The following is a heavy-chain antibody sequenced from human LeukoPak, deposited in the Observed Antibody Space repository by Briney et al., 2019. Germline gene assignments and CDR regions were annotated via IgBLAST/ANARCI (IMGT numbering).Heavy chain of an antibody. Sequence: PSETLSLICAVYGGSFSGYYWSWIRQPPGKGLEWIGEINHSGSTNYNPSLKSRVTISVDTSKNQFSLKLSSVTAADTAVYYCARGRVGATTSPYFDYWGQGTLVTVSS. CDR2: INHSGST. CDR1: GGSFSGYY. D-gene: IGHD1-26*01. J-gene: IGHJ4*02. V-gene: IGHV4-34*01. CDR3: ARGRVGATTSPYFDY.